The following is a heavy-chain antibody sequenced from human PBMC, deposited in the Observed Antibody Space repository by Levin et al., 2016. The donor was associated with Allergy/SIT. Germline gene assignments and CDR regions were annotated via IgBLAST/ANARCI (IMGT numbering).Heavy chain of an antibody. Sequence: SETLSLTCTVSGGSISSSSYYWGWIRQPPGKGLEWIGSIYYSGSTYYNPSLKSRVTISVDTSKNQFSLKLSSVTAADTAVYYCARGGGSWYVSLYYFDYWGQGTLVTVSS. CDR2: IYYSGST. CDR1: GGSISSSSYY. J-gene: IGHJ4*02. CDR3: ARGGGSWYVSLYYFDY. D-gene: IGHD6-13*01. V-gene: IGHV4-39*01.